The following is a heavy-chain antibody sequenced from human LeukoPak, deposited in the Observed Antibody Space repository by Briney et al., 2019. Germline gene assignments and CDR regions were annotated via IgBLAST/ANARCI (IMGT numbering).Heavy chain of an antibody. Sequence: KTGGSLRLSCAASGFTFSSYTLNWVRQAPGKGLEWVSSISSSSSYIHYADSVKGRFTISRDNAKNSLYLQMNSLRAEDTAVYYCARVQKGIAAAGTGGGWFEPWGQGTLVTVS. CDR1: GFTFSSYT. CDR3: ARVQKGIAAAGTGGGWFEP. CDR2: ISSSSSYI. J-gene: IGHJ5*02. V-gene: IGHV3-21*01. D-gene: IGHD6-13*01.